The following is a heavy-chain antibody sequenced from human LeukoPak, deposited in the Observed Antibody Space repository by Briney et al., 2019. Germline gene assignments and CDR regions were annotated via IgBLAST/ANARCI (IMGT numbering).Heavy chain of an antibody. CDR2: ISAYNGNT. Sequence: ASVKVSCKASGYTFTSYGISWVRQAPGQGLEWMGWISAYNGNTNYAQKFQGRVTMTTDTSTSTAYMELRSLRSDDTAVYYCARDSIVAQPPGYWGQGTLVTVSS. V-gene: IGHV1-18*01. J-gene: IGHJ4*02. D-gene: IGHD3-16*02. CDR1: GYTFTSYG. CDR3: ARDSIVAQPPGY.